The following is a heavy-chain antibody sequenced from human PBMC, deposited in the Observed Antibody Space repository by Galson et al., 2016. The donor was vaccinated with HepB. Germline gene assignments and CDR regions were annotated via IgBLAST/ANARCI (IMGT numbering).Heavy chain of an antibody. CDR2: IKQDGSEK. J-gene: IGHJ4*02. Sequence: SLRLSCATSGFTFSSYWMSWVRQAPGQGLEWVAKIKQDGSEKYYADSVKGRFTTSRDNAHNSQYLQMDSLRAEDSAIYFCTRDIERVGATLYFDYWGRGTLVTVSS. D-gene: IGHD1-26*01. CDR1: GFTFSSYW. V-gene: IGHV3-7*01. CDR3: TRDIERVGATLYFDY.